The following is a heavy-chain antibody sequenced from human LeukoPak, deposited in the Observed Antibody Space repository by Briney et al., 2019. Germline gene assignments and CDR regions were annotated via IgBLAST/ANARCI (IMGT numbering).Heavy chain of an antibody. CDR1: GGSISSYY. J-gene: IGHJ6*02. Sequence: SETLSLTCTVSGGSISSYYWSWIRQPPGKGLEWIGYIYYSGSTNYNPSLKSRVTISVDTSKNQSSLKLSSVTAADTAVYYCASSGYSYGFGYYYHYGMDVWGQGTTVTVSS. D-gene: IGHD5-18*01. CDR2: IYYSGST. V-gene: IGHV4-59*01. CDR3: ASSGYSYGFGYYYHYGMDV.